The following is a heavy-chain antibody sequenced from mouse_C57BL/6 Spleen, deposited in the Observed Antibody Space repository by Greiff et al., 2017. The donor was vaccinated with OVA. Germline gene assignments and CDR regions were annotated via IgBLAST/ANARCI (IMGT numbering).Heavy chain of an antibody. CDR3: ARWEYYFDY. J-gene: IGHJ2*01. Sequence: EVQLQQSGAELVKPGASVKLSCTASGFNIKDYYMHWVKQRTEQGLEWIGRIDPEDGETKYAPKFQGKATITADTSSNTAYLQPSSLTSEDTAVYYCARWEYYFDYWGQGTTLTVSS. CDR1: GFNIKDYY. V-gene: IGHV14-2*01. CDR2: IDPEDGET. D-gene: IGHD4-1*01.